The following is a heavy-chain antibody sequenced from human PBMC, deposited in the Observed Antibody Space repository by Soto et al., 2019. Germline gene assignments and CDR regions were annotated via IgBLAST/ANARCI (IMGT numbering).Heavy chain of an antibody. CDR2: ISYDGSNK. CDR3: ARPSSGWYRFDY. D-gene: IGHD6-19*01. V-gene: IGHV3-30-3*01. CDR1: GFTFSSYA. J-gene: IGHJ4*02. Sequence: QVQLVESGGGVVQPGRSLRLSCAASGFTFSSYAIHWVRQAPGKGLEWVAVISYDGSNKYYADSVKGRFTISRDNSKNTLYLQMNSLRAEDTAVYYCARPSSGWYRFDYWGQGTLVTVSS.